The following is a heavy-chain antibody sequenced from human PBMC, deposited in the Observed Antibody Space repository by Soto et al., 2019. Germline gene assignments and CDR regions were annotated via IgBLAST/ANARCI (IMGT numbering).Heavy chain of an antibody. D-gene: IGHD3-10*01. CDR2: IYYSGST. Sequence: PSETLSLTCTVSGGSISSYYWSWIRQPPGKGLEWIGYIYYSGSTNYNPSLKSRVTISVDTSKNQFSLKLSSVTAADTAVYYCARAPRGNYGYPSYFAYWGHGPLVTVSS. CDR1: GGSISSYY. J-gene: IGHJ4*01. CDR3: ARAPRGNYGYPSYFAY. V-gene: IGHV4-59*01.